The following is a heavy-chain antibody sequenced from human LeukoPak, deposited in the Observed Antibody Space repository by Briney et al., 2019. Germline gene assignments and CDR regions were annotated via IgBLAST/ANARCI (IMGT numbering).Heavy chain of an antibody. CDR2: ISGSGGST. Sequence: PGGSLRLSCAASGXTFSNYAMNWVRQAPGKSLESVSAISGSGGSTDYTDSVKGRFTISRDNSNNTLYLQMNSLRAEDTAVYYCAKSLGYGSGWYYFDYWGRGTLVTVSS. CDR1: GXTFSNYA. V-gene: IGHV3-23*01. D-gene: IGHD6-19*01. CDR3: AKSLGYGSGWYYFDY. J-gene: IGHJ4*02.